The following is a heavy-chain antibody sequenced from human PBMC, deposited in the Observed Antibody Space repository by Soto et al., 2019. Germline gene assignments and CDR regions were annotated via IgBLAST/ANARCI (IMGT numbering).Heavy chain of an antibody. CDR1: GFTFSDYY. CDR2: ISSSGTTI. D-gene: IGHD6-13*01. J-gene: IGHJ6*02. CDR3: ARGHSICYGMDV. Sequence: QVQLVGSGGGLVKPGGSLRLSCAASGFTFSDYYMNWIRQAPGKGLEWVSYISSSGTTIYYADSVKGRFTISRDNDKNSLFLQMNSLRAEDTALYYCARGHSICYGMDVWGQGTTVTVSS. V-gene: IGHV3-11*01.